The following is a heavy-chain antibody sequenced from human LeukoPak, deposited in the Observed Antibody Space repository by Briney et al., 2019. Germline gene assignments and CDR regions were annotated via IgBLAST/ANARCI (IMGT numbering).Heavy chain of an antibody. D-gene: IGHD1-7*01. CDR2: ISWNSGSI. V-gene: IGHV3-9*03. CDR1: GFTFDDYA. Sequence: GGSLRPSCAASGFTFDDYAMHWVRQAPGKGLEWVSGISWNSGSIGYADSVKGRFTISRDNAKNSLYLQMNSLRAEDMALYYCAKDSDPELPSGGCDYWGQGTLVTVSS. CDR3: AKDSDPELPSGGCDY. J-gene: IGHJ4*02.